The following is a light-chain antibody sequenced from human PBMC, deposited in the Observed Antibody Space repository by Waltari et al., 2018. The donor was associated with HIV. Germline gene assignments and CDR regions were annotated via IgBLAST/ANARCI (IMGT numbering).Light chain of an antibody. CDR3: SAYTTDNTLV. V-gene: IGLV2-14*03. J-gene: IGLJ1*01. CDR2: DVT. Sequence: QSALTQPASVSGSPGQSIPISCRGTRRDVGHSDSVSWYQQHPGKAPRLMIYDVTNRPSGVSFRFSGSKSDNTASLIISGLQAEDEADYYCSAYTTDNTLVFGTGTRVTVL. CDR1: RRDVGHSDS.